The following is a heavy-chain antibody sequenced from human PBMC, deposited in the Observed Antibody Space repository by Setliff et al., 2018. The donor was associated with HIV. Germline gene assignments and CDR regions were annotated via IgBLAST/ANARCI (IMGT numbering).Heavy chain of an antibody. CDR2: INHSGST. V-gene: IGHV4-34*01. CDR3: ARVTYYFDNSGYYSFDY. CDR1: GGSLSGYY. J-gene: IGHJ4*02. Sequence: PSETLSLTCAVYGGSLSGYYWSWIRQPPGKGLEWIGEINHSGSTNYNPSLKSRVTISVDTSKNQFSLKLSSVTAADTAVYYCARVTYYFDNSGYYSFDYWGQGTLVTVSS. D-gene: IGHD3-22*01.